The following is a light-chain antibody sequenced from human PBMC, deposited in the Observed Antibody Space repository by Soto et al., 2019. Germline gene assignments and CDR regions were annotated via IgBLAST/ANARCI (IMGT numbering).Light chain of an antibody. CDR3: QQYGSSPPT. V-gene: IGKV3-20*01. Sequence: EIVLTQSPGTLSLSPGERATLSCRASQSVSTNYLAWYQRKPGQAPRLRIYGASSRATGIPDRFSGSGSGTDFTLTITRLEPEDFSVYYCQQYGSSPPTFGQGTKVEIK. CDR2: GAS. CDR1: QSVSTNY. J-gene: IGKJ1*01.